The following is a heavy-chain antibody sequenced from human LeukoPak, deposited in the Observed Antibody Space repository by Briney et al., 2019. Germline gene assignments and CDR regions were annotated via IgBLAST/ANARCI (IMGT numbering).Heavy chain of an antibody. CDR1: GYTFTGYY. J-gene: IGHJ4*02. V-gene: IGHV1-18*04. CDR3: ARDREKIVVVPAASDY. D-gene: IGHD2-2*01. CDR2: ISAYNGNT. Sequence: ASVKVSCKASGYTFTGYYMHWVRQAPGQGLEWMGWISAYNGNTNYAQKLQGRVTMTTDTSTSTAYMELRSLRSDDTAVYYCARDREKIVVVPAASDYWGQGTLVTVSS.